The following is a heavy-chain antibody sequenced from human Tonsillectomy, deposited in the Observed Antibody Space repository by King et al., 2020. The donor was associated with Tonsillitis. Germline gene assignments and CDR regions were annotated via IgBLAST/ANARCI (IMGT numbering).Heavy chain of an antibody. V-gene: IGHV3-33*01. CDR1: GFTFSSYG. CDR2: IWYDGSNK. CDR3: ARDRSPITMIVYDAFDI. Sequence: VQLVESGGGVVQPGRSLRLSCAASGFTFSSYGMHWVRQAPGKGLEWVAVIWYDGSNKYYADSVKGRFTISRDNSKNTLYLQMNSLRAEDTAVYYCARDRSPITMIVYDAFDIWGQGTMVTVSS. J-gene: IGHJ3*02. D-gene: IGHD3-22*01.